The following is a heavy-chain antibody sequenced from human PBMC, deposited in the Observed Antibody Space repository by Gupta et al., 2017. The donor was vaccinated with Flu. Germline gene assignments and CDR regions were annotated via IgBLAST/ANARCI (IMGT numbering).Heavy chain of an antibody. Sequence: VSTISVSGGSTYYADSVKGRFTISRDNSKNTLYLQMNSLRAEDTAVYYCANSGLSYFQHWGQGTLVTVSS. D-gene: IGHD6-25*01. V-gene: IGHV3-23*01. J-gene: IGHJ1*01. CDR3: ANSGLSYFQH. CDR2: ISVSGGST.